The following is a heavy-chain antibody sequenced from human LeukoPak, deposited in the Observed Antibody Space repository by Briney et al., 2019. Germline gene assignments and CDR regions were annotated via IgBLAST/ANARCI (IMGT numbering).Heavy chain of an antibody. CDR3: ARHMDGPDAFDI. CDR2: IYTSGST. J-gene: IGHJ3*02. CDR1: GGSISSGSYY. Sequence: SETLSLTCTVSGGSISSGSYYWSWIRQPAGKGLEWIGRIYTSGSTNYNPSLKSRVTISVDTSKNQFSLQLSSVTAADTAVYYCARHMDGPDAFDIWGQGTMVTVSS. D-gene: IGHD5-24*01. V-gene: IGHV4-61*02.